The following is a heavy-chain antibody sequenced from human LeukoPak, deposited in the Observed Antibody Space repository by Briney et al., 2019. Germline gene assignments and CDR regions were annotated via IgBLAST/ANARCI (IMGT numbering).Heavy chain of an antibody. CDR2: INPNSGGT. V-gene: IGHV1-2*02. J-gene: IGHJ4*02. CDR3: AGPSGYDPYYFDY. Sequence: ASVKVSCKASGYSFTGYYMHWVRQAPGQGLEWMGCINPNSGGTDYAQKFQGRVTMTRDTSISTAYMELSRLTSDDTAVYYCAGPSGYDPYYFDYWGQGTLVAVSS. D-gene: IGHD5-12*01. CDR1: GYSFTGYY.